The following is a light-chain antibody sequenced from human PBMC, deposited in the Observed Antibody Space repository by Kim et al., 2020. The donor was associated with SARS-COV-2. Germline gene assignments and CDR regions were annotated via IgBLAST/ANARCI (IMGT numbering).Light chain of an antibody. J-gene: IGLJ1*01. CDR1: SSDVGGYSY. CDR2: DVI. V-gene: IGLV2-14*03. CDR3: ISYTSSSTYV. Sequence: GHPITITCTAPSSDVGGYSYVSWYHKHPGKAPKLMIYDVINRPSGVSNRFSGSRSGNTASLTISGLQAEDEAEYIFISYTSSSTYVFGTGTKVTVL.